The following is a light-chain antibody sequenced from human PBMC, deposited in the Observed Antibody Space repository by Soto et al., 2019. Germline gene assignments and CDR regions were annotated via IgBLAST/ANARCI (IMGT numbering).Light chain of an antibody. Sequence: DIQMAQSPSSLSASVGDRVTITCRAGHDIGNSLAWYQQKPGQVPNLVIFAASTLQSWVPSRFSGSGSGTDFTLTINSLQPEDVATYYCQKYNGAPPLFTFGPGTKVDIK. CDR1: HDIGNS. V-gene: IGKV1-27*01. CDR2: AAS. J-gene: IGKJ3*01. CDR3: QKYNGAPPLFT.